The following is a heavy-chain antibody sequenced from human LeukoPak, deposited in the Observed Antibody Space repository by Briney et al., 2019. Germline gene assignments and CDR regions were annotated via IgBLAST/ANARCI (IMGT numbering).Heavy chain of an antibody. J-gene: IGHJ4*02. Sequence: SETLSLTCTVSGGSISSSYCSWIRQPAGKGLEWIGRIYTTGSTDSTDFNPSLKSRVTMSVDTSKNQFSLKLTSVTAADTAVYYCARLRRHSSDWYADDYWGQGTLVTVSS. V-gene: IGHV4-4*07. D-gene: IGHD6-19*01. CDR2: IYTTGSTDST. CDR3: ARLRRHSSDWYADDY. CDR1: GGSISSSY.